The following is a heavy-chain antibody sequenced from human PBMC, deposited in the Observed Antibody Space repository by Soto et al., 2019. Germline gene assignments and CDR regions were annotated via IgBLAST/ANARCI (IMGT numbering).Heavy chain of an antibody. Sequence: GASVKVSCKASGDTFTDYYIHWVRQAPGQGLEWMGTVNPSGGHTTYAQHFLGRVTMTRDTSTSTLYMELTSLTSDDTAIYYCARGGHVVVVTAALDYWGQGTLLTVSS. D-gene: IGHD2-21*02. V-gene: IGHV1-46*01. J-gene: IGHJ4*02. CDR2: VNPSGGHT. CDR1: GDTFTDYY. CDR3: ARGGHVVVVTAALDY.